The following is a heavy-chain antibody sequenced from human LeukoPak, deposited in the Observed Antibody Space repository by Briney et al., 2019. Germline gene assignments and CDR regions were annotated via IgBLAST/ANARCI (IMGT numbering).Heavy chain of an antibody. Sequence: ASVKVSCKASGYTFTSYGISWVRQAPGQGLEWMGWISAYNGNTNYAQKLQGRVTMTTDTSTSTAYMEPRSLRSDDTAVYYCARGHPDSSGFHYGMDVWGQGTTVTVSS. D-gene: IGHD6-19*01. CDR2: ISAYNGNT. V-gene: IGHV1-18*01. CDR1: GYTFTSYG. CDR3: ARGHPDSSGFHYGMDV. J-gene: IGHJ6*02.